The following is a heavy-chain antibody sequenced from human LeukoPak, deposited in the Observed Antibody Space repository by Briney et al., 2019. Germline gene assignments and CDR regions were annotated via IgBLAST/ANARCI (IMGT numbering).Heavy chain of an antibody. CDR2: IYTTGST. V-gene: IGHV4-4*07. CDR3: ARDRTYGGNSGFDY. Sequence: PSETLSLTCTVSGGSISSYYWSWIRQPAGKGLEWIGRIYTTGSTNYNPSLKSRVTMSVDTSKNQFSLDLGSVSAADTAVYYCARDRTYGGNSGFDYWGQGTLVTVSS. J-gene: IGHJ4*02. D-gene: IGHD4-23*01. CDR1: GGSISSYY.